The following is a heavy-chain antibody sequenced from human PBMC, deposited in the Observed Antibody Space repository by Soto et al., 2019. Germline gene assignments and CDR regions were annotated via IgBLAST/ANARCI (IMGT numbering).Heavy chain of an antibody. V-gene: IGHV1-3*01. CDR3: ARVGGCSGGSCYFGWFDP. D-gene: IGHD2-15*01. CDR1: GYTFTSYA. Sequence: ASVKVSCKASGYTFTSYAMHWLRQAPGQRLEWMGWINAGNGNTKYSQKFQGRVTITRDTSASTAYMELSSLRSEDTAVYYCARVGGCSGGSCYFGWFDPWGQGTLVTVSS. J-gene: IGHJ5*02. CDR2: INAGNGNT.